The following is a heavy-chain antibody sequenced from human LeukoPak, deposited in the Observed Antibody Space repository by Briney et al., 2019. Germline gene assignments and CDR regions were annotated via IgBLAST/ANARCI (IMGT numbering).Heavy chain of an antibody. CDR2: FYSGGRT. J-gene: IGHJ4*02. Sequence: GGSLRLSCAASGFTVSSNYMSWVRQAAGKGLEWVSSFYSGGRTFYADSVKGRFTISRDNSKNTLYLQMNSLRDEDTAVYYCAKDAHWILFDDWGQGTLVTVSS. CDR1: GFTVSSNY. CDR3: AKDAHWILFDD. V-gene: IGHV3-66*01. D-gene: IGHD2-2*03.